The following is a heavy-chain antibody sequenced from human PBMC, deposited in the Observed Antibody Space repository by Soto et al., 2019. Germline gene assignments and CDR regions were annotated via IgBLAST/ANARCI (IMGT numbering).Heavy chain of an antibody. D-gene: IGHD3-3*01. J-gene: IGHJ3*02. CDR3: AREVHYDFWSGYGAFDI. CDR2: IYYSGST. CDR1: GGSVSSGSYY. V-gene: IGHV4-61*01. Sequence: SETLSLTCTVSGGSVSSGSYYWSWIRQPPGKGLEWIGYIYYSGSTNYNPSLKSRVTISVDTSKNQFSLRLSSVTAADTAVYYCAREVHYDFWSGYGAFDIWGQGTMVTVSS.